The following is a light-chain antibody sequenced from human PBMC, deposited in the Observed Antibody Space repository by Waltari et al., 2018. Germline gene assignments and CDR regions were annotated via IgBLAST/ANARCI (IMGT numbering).Light chain of an antibody. CDR1: TLPKEY. CDR3: QSSDSSGSYVL. J-gene: IGLJ3*02. CDR2: KDS. V-gene: IGLV3-25*03. Sequence: SHGLTQAPSVSVSPGQTARITCSGDTLPKEYAYWYQQKPGQAPVLVIYKDSERPSGIPERFSGSRAGTTVALTINGVQAEDEAEYYCQSSDSSGSYVLFGGGTKLTVL.